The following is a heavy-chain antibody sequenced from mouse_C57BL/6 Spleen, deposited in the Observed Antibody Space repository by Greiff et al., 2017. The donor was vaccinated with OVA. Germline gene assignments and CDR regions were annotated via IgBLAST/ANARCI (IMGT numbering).Heavy chain of an antibody. CDR1: GYSITRGYY. CDR2: ISYDGSN. V-gene: IGHV3-6*01. CDR3: ARDNDYSFAY. J-gene: IGHJ3*01. Sequence: EVQLVESGPGLVKPSQSLSLTCSVTGYSITRGYYWNWIRQFPGNKLEWMGYISYDGSNNYNPSLKNRISNTRDTSKNQVFLKLKSVTTEDTATYYCARDNDYSFAYWGQGTLVTVSA. D-gene: IGHD2-4*01.